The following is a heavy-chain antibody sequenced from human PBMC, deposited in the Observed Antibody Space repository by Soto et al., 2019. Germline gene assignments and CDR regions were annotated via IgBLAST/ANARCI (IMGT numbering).Heavy chain of an antibody. CDR1: GFTFSSYW. Sequence: GGSLRLSCAASGFTFSSYWMSWVRPAPGKGLEKVAKIKQDGSEKYYVDSVKGRFTISRDNAKNSLYLQMNSLRAEDTAVYYCARLLWSGYFSYSYPYGMDVWGQGTTVTVSS. J-gene: IGHJ6*02. CDR3: ARLLWSGYFSYSYPYGMDV. V-gene: IGHV3-7*03. CDR2: IKQDGSEK. D-gene: IGHD3-3*01.